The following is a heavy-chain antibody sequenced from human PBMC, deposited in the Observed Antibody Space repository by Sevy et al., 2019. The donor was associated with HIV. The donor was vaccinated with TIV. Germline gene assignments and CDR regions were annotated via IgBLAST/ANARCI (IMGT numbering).Heavy chain of an antibody. CDR2: INSDGSST. V-gene: IGHV3-74*01. D-gene: IGHD2-2*01. J-gene: IGHJ6*02. Sequence: GGSLRLSCAASGFTFSSYWMHWVRQAPGKGLVWVSRINSDGSSTSYADSMKGRFTISRDNAKKTLYLQRNSLRAEDTAVYSCASDEGYYCSSTSCYLYRSSYYYYGMDVWGQGTTVTVSS. CDR3: ASDEGYYCSSTSCYLYRSSYYYYGMDV. CDR1: GFTFSSYW.